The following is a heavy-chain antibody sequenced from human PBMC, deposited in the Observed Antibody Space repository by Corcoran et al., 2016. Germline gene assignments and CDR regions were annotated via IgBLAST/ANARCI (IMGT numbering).Heavy chain of an antibody. Sequence: EVQLVESGGGLVQPGGSLRLSCAASGFTFSSYWMHWVRQAPGNGLVWVSRINSDGSSTSYADSVKGRFTISRDNAKNTLYLQMNSLRAEDTAVYYCARDWGREYYFDYWGQGTLVTVSS. D-gene: IGHD3-16*01. J-gene: IGHJ4*02. V-gene: IGHV3-74*01. CDR2: INSDGSST. CDR3: ARDWGREYYFDY. CDR1: GFTFSSYW.